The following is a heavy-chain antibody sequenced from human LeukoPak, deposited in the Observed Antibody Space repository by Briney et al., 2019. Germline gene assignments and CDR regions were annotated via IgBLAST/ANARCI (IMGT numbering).Heavy chain of an antibody. CDR1: GGSISSYY. J-gene: IGHJ5*02. Sequence: SETLSLTCTVSGGSISSYYWSWIRQPPGKGLEWIGYIYYSGSTNYNPSPKSRVTISVDPSKNQFSLKLSSVTAADTAVYYCARDLYSSSCGWWFDPWGQGTLVTVSS. V-gene: IGHV4-59*01. D-gene: IGHD6-6*01. CDR3: ARDLYSSSCGWWFDP. CDR2: IYYSGST.